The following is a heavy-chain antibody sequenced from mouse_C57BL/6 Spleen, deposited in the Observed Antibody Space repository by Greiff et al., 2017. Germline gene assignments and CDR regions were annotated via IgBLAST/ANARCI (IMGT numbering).Heavy chain of an antibody. CDR3: ARHPYYYGSSPYYYAMDY. D-gene: IGHD1-1*01. CDR1: GFTFSSYG. V-gene: IGHV5-6*01. Sequence: EVKLQESGGDLVKPGGSLKLSCAASGFTFSSYGMSWVRQTPDKRLEWVATISSGGSYTYYPDSVKGRFTISRDNAKNTLYLQMSSLKSEDTAMYYCARHPYYYGSSPYYYAMDYWGQGTSVTVSS. CDR2: ISSGGSYT. J-gene: IGHJ4*01.